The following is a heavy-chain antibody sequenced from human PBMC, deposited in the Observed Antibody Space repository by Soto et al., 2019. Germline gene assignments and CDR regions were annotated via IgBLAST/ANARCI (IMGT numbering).Heavy chain of an antibody. CDR1: GYTFTSYA. CDR2: INAGNGNT. Sequence: ASVKVSCKASGYTFTSYAMHWVRQAPGQRLEWMGWINAGNGNTKYSQKFQGRVTITRDTSASTAYMELSSLRSEDTAVYYCARKGDYGEYVFDYWGQRTLVTVSS. D-gene: IGHD4-17*01. CDR3: ARKGDYGEYVFDY. J-gene: IGHJ4*02. V-gene: IGHV1-3*01.